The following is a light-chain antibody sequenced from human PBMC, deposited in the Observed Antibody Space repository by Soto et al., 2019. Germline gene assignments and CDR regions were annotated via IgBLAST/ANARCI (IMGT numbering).Light chain of an antibody. V-gene: IGKV1-39*01. CDR3: QQSYSTPYT. CDR1: QSIASY. CDR2: AGS. J-gene: IGKJ2*01. Sequence: DIQMTQSPSPLSASVGDRVTITCRASQSIASYFNWFQQKSGKAPRLLIYAGSSLQSGVPSRFSGSGSVTDFTLTIDSLQAEDFGTYYCQQSYSTPYTFGLGTKVEIK.